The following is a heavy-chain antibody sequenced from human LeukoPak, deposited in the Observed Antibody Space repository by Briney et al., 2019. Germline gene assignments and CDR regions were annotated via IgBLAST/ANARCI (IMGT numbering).Heavy chain of an antibody. CDR1: GGSFSGYY. CDR2: INHSGST. D-gene: IGHD3-10*01. V-gene: IGHV4-34*01. J-gene: IGHJ4*02. Sequence: PSETLSPTCAVYGGSFSGYYWSWIRQPPGKGLEWIGEINHSGSTNYNPSLKSRVTISVDTSKNQFSLKLSSVTAADTAVYYCARCLVRGVNRRRDYWGQGTLVTVSS. CDR3: ARCLVRGVNRRRDY.